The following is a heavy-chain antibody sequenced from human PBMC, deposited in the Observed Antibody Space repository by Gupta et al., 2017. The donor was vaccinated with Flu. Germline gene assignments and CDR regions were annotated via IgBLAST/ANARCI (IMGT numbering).Heavy chain of an antibody. CDR1: GFTFSSYP. CDR2: IRTTSERGPFTT. Sequence: EVHLVESGGGLVQPGGSLRLSCAGSGFTFSSYPMNWVRQAPGQGLEWVSNIRTTSERGPFTTYYADSVKGRFTISRDDAKKSLYLQMDSLRDEDTAVYYCATDSQWAFDFWGQGTLVTVSS. D-gene: IGHD1-26*01. V-gene: IGHV3-48*02. CDR3: ATDSQWAFDF. J-gene: IGHJ4*02.